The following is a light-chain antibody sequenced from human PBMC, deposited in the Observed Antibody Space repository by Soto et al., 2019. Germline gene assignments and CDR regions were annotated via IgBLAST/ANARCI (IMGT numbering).Light chain of an antibody. CDR3: QQYNSYLVT. V-gene: IGKV1-5*03. J-gene: IGKJ1*01. CDR1: QSISSW. Sequence: DIQMTQSPSTLSASVGDRVTITCRASQSISSWLAWYQQKPGKAPKLLIYKASSLESGVPSRFSGSGSGTEFTLTISSLQPDDFATYYCQQYNSYLVTFSQGTKVEIK. CDR2: KAS.